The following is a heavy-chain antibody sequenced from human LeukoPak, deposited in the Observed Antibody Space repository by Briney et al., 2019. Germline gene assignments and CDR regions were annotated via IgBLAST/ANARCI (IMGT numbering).Heavy chain of an antibody. J-gene: IGHJ5*02. CDR2: IYYSGST. CDR3: ARGGSSGWYAGRFDP. CDR1: GGSISSYY. D-gene: IGHD6-19*01. V-gene: IGHV4-59*01. Sequence: PSETLSLTCTVSGGSISSYYWSWIRHPPGKGLEWVGYIYYSGSTNYNPSLKSRVTISVDTSKNQFSLKLSSVTAADTAVYYCARGGSSGWYAGRFDPWGQGTLVTVSS.